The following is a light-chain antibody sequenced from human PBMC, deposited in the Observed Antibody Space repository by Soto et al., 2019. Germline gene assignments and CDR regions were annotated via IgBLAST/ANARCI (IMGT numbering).Light chain of an antibody. J-gene: IGLJ2*01. V-gene: IGLV1-40*01. CDR2: GNT. CDR1: GSNIGAGFD. Sequence: QSVLTQPPSLSGAPGQNIIISCTGGGSNIGAGFDVHWYQQLPGTAPKLLIYGNTNRPSGVRVRFSGSKSGTSASLVITGLQAEDEADYYCQSYDTGLSGPVVFGGGTKLTVL. CDR3: QSYDTGLSGPVV.